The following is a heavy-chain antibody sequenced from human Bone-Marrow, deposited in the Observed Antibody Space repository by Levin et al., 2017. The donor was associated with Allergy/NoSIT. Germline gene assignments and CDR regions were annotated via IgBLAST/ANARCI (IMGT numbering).Heavy chain of an antibody. Sequence: SCAASGFTFSSYAMSWVRQAPGKGLEWVSAISGTGGSTYYADSVKGRFTISRDNSKNTLYLQMNSLRAEDTAVYYCAKDYVHGYYYFYYMDVWGKGTTVTVSS. D-gene: IGHD3-16*01. CDR2: ISGTGGST. V-gene: IGHV3-23*01. CDR1: GFTFSSYA. J-gene: IGHJ6*03. CDR3: AKDYVHGYYYFYYMDV.